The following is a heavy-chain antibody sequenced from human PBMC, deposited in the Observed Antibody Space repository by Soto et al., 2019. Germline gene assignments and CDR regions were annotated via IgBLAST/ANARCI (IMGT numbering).Heavy chain of an antibody. V-gene: IGHV3-15*01. CDR3: TTHITMIVVAIRGYFDY. CDR2: IKSKTDGGTT. Sequence: EVQLVESGGGLVKPGGSLRLSCAASGFTFSNAWMSWVRQAPGKGLEWVGRIKSKTDGGTTDYAAPVKGRFTISRDDSKNTLYLQMNSLKTEDTAVYYCTTHITMIVVAIRGYFDYWGQGTLVTVSS. D-gene: IGHD3-22*01. CDR1: GFTFSNAW. J-gene: IGHJ4*02.